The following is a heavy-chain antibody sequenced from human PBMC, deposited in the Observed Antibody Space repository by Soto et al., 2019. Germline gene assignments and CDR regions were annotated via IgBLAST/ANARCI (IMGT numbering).Heavy chain of an antibody. CDR3: ARVPYGDPFDY. CDR1: GDSISSGGYY. J-gene: IGHJ4*02. CDR2: IYYTGST. Sequence: QVQLQESGPGLVKPSQTLSLTCTVSGDSISSGGYYWSWIRQHPGKGLEWIGYIYYTGSTHYNPSLKRRVNISVDTSQNQFSLKLSSVTAADTAVYYCARVPYGDPFDYWGQGTLVTVSS. V-gene: IGHV4-31*03. D-gene: IGHD4-17*01.